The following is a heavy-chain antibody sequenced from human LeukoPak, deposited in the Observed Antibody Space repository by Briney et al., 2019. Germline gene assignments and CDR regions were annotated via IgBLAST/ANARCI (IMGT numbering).Heavy chain of an antibody. Sequence: ASVTVSCKASGYTFTSYDINWVRQATGQGLEWMGWMNPNSGNTGYAQKFQGRVTMTRDTSISTAYMELSRLRSDDTAVYYCALIAAAGNFWGQGTLVTVSS. CDR3: ALIAAAGNF. CDR1: GYTFTSYD. J-gene: IGHJ4*02. CDR2: MNPNSGNT. D-gene: IGHD6-13*01. V-gene: IGHV1-8*01.